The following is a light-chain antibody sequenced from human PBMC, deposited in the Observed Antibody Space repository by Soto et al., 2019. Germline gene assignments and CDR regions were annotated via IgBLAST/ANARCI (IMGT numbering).Light chain of an antibody. Sequence: QSVLTQPPSVSAAPGQKVTISCSGSGSNIGNNYVSWYQQLPGTVPKLLIYYDNKRPSGIPDRFSGSKSGTSATLGITGLQTGDEANYYCGTWDSSLSAGGVFGGGTKLTVL. CDR3: GTWDSSLSAGGV. CDR2: YDN. CDR1: GSNIGNNY. J-gene: IGLJ2*01. V-gene: IGLV1-51*01.